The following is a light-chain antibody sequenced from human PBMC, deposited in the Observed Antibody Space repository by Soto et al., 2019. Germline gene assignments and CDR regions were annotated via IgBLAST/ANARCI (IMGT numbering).Light chain of an antibody. J-gene: IGLJ3*02. Sequence: QAVVTQEPSFSVSPGGTVTITCGLSSGSVSTSNYPRWYQQTPGQTPRTLIYSTNTRSSGVPDRFSDSILGNKAALTIPGAQADDESDYYCVLYMGSGIWVFGGGSQLTVL. CDR2: STN. CDR1: SGSVSTSNY. V-gene: IGLV8-61*01. CDR3: VLYMGSGIWV.